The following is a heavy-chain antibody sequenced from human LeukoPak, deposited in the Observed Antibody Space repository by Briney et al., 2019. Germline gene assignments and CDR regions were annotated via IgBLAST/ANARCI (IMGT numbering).Heavy chain of an antibody. J-gene: IGHJ4*02. CDR2: IIPIFGTA. CDR1: GGTFSSYA. V-gene: IGHV1-69*06. CDR3: ASCSYLVDTAMVNPDY. D-gene: IGHD5-18*01. Sequence: ASVKVSCKASGGTFSSYAISWVRQAPGQGLEWMGGIIPIFGTANYAQKFQGRVTITADKSTSTAYMELSSLRSEDTAVYYCASCSYLVDTAMVNPDYWGQGTLVTVSS.